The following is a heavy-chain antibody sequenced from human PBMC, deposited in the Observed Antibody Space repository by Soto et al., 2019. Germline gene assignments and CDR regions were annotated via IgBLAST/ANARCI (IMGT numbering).Heavy chain of an antibody. CDR1: GGSMRNYF. J-gene: IGHJ4*02. CDR3: AAGEASSRNLAPYYLDF. D-gene: IGHD6-13*01. CDR2: IHYSGTT. V-gene: IGHV4-59*01. Sequence: SETLSLTCTVSGGSMRNYFWTWIRQPPGKGLEWIGYIHYSGTTSFFPSYNPSLRSRVTISEDTSKNQFSLKLLSVTTADTAVYFFAAGEASSRNLAPYYLDFWGQGTLVTVSS.